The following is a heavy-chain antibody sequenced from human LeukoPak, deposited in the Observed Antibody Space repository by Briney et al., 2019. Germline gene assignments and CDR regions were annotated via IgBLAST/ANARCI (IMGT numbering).Heavy chain of an antibody. D-gene: IGHD2-2*01. J-gene: IGHJ6*02. Sequence: ASVKVSCKASGYTFTSYGISWARQAPGQGLEWMGWISAYNGNTNYAQKLQGRVTMTTDTSTSTAYMELRSLRSDDTAVYYCARGGGREVPAAMGNTYYYYGMDVWGQGTTVTVSS. CDR2: ISAYNGNT. V-gene: IGHV1-18*01. CDR1: GYTFTSYG. CDR3: ARGGGREVPAAMGNTYYYYGMDV.